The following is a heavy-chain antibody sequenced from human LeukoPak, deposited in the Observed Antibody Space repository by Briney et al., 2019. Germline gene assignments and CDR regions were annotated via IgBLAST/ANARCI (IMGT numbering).Heavy chain of an antibody. CDR3: AKDPYSRAFEYFQH. CDR1: GFTFSTYT. V-gene: IGHV3-23*01. D-gene: IGHD1-26*01. Sequence: GGSLRLSCVASGFTFSTYTMNWIRQAPGKGLEWVSGSIGSGGSAFYADSVKGRFSISRDTSKNTLFLHMNNLRAGDTAVYYCAKDPYSRAFEYFQHWGQGTLVTVSS. CDR2: SIGSGGSA. J-gene: IGHJ1*01.